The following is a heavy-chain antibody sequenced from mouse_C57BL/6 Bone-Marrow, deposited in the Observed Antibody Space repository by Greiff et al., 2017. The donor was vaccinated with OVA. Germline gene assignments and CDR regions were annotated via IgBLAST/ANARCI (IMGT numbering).Heavy chain of an antibody. D-gene: IGHD2-4*01. V-gene: IGHV1-64*01. CDR2: IHPNSGST. CDR3: ARPHIYYDYPFDV. J-gene: IGHJ1*03. CDR1: GYTFTSYW. Sequence: QVQLQQPGAELVKPGASVKLSCKASGYTFTSYWMHWVKQRPGQGLEWIGMIHPNSGSTNYNEKFKSKATLTVDKSSSTAYMQLSSLTSEDSAVYYCARPHIYYDYPFDVWGTGTTVTVSS.